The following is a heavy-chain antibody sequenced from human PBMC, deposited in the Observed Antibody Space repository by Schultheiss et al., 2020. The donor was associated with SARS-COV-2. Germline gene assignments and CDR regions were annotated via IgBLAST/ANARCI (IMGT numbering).Heavy chain of an antibody. J-gene: IGHJ4*02. Sequence: GESLKISCAASGFTFSSYAMSWVRQAPGKGLEWVAVIWYDGSNKYYADSVKGRFTISRDNSKNTLYLQMNGLRAEDTAVYYCASPVGKVRGHFDYWGQGTLVTVSS. V-gene: IGHV3-33*08. D-gene: IGHD3-10*01. CDR1: GFTFSSYA. CDR3: ASPVGKVRGHFDY. CDR2: IWYDGSNK.